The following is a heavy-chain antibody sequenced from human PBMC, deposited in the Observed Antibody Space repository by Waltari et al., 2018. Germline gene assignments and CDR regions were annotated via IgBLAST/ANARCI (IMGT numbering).Heavy chain of an antibody. D-gene: IGHD3-16*02. CDR1: GFTFSSYT. Sequence: EVQLVESGGGLVQPGGSLRLSCAASGFTFSSYTMNWVRQAPGKGLEWVSYISRGSSAIYYADSVKGRFTIARDNAKNSLHLQMNSLRAEDTAVYYCARAILRLGVLSNYFDYWGQGTLVTVSS. J-gene: IGHJ4*02. CDR3: ARAILRLGVLSNYFDY. CDR2: ISRGSSAI. V-gene: IGHV3-48*04.